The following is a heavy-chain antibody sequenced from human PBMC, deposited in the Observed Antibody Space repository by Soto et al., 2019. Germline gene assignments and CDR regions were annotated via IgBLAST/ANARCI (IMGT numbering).Heavy chain of an antibody. CDR2: IYYSGST. CDR1: GGSISSYY. Sequence: KASETLSLTCTVSGGSISSYYWSWIRQPPGKGLEWIGYIYYSGSTNYNPSLKSRVTISVDTSKNQFSLKLSSVTAADTAVYYCARGPVWSGYLYGMDVWGQGTTVTVSS. D-gene: IGHD3-3*01. J-gene: IGHJ6*02. CDR3: ARGPVWSGYLYGMDV. V-gene: IGHV4-59*01.